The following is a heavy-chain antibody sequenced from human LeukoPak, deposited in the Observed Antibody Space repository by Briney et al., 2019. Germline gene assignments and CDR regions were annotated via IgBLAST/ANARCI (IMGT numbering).Heavy chain of an antibody. CDR3: ARAKGVAALIDP. CDR2: ISSSSSYI. J-gene: IGHJ5*02. Sequence: GGSLRLSCAASGFTFSSYSMNWVRRAPGKGLEWVSSISSSSSYIYYADSVKGRFTISRDNAKNSLYLQMNSLRAEDTAVYYCARAKGVAALIDPWGQGTLVTVSS. D-gene: IGHD6-6*01. CDR1: GFTFSSYS. V-gene: IGHV3-21*01.